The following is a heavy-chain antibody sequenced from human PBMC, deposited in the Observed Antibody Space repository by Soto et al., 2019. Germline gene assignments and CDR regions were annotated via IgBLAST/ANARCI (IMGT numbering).Heavy chain of an antibody. D-gene: IGHD3-16*01. Sequence: SGTLSLTCTVSGGSISSYYWSWIRQPPGKGLEWIGYIYYSGSTNYNPSLKSRVTISVDTSKNQFSLKLSSVTAADTAVYYCARGGEPRTRYYGMDVWGQGTTVTVSS. CDR1: GGSISSYY. CDR2: IYYSGST. V-gene: IGHV4-59*01. CDR3: ARGGEPRTRYYGMDV. J-gene: IGHJ6*02.